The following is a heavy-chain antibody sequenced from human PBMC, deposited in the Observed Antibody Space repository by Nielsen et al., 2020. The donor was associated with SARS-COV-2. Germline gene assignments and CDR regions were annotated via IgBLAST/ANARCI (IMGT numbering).Heavy chain of an antibody. Sequence: GESLKISCAASGFTFSSYDMHWVRQATGKGLEWVSAIGTAGDTYYPGSVKGRFTISRENAKNSLYLQMNSLRAEDTAVYYCAKDPIAGVAMIGQPVVPHYYYYGMDVWGQGTTVTVSS. D-gene: IGHD3-22*01. V-gene: IGHV3-13*04. CDR2: IGTAGDT. CDR1: GFTFSSYD. J-gene: IGHJ6*02. CDR3: AKDPIAGVAMIGQPVVPHYYYYGMDV.